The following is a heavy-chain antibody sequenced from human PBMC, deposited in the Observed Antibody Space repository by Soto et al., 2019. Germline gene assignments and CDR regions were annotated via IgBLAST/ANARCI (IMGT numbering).Heavy chain of an antibody. D-gene: IGHD5-12*01. CDR1: GYTFTAYS. CDR2: INPSGGRT. Sequence: ASVKVSCKASGYTFTAYSIHWVRQAPGQGLEWMGIINPSGGRTNYAQKFQGRVTMTRDTSTSTVYMELSSLRSEDTAVYYCARAWLQLADSWGQGTLVTVSS. J-gene: IGHJ4*02. CDR3: ARAWLQLADS. V-gene: IGHV1-46*01.